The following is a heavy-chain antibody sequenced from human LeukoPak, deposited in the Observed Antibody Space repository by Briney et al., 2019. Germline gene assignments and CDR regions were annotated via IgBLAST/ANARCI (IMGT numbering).Heavy chain of an antibody. Sequence: GGALGLPFAASGFTCRGYGLHLVREAPGKGLEQLPVIPYDGSNKYYADSVKGRFTISRDNSKNTLYLQMNSLRAEDTAVYYCARDLVPAAISAYYYYGMDVWGQGITVTVSS. CDR1: GFTCRGYG. V-gene: IGHV3-30*03. D-gene: IGHD2-2*02. CDR3: ARDLVPAAISAYYYYGMDV. J-gene: IGHJ6*02. CDR2: IPYDGSNK.